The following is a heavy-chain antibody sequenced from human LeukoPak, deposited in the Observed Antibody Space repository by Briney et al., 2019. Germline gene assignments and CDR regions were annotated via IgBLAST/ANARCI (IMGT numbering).Heavy chain of an antibody. CDR2: INPNSGGT. Sequence: ASVKVSCKASGYTFTGYYMHWVRQAPGQGLEWMGRINPNSGGTNYAQKFQGRVTMTRDTSISTAYMELSRLRSDDTAVYYCARTAVRITIFGVVPNWFDPWGQGTLVTFSS. D-gene: IGHD3-3*01. CDR1: GYTFTGYY. CDR3: ARTAVRITIFGVVPNWFDP. V-gene: IGHV1-2*06. J-gene: IGHJ5*02.